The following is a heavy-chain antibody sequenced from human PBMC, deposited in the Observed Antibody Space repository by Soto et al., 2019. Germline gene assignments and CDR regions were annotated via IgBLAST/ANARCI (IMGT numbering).Heavy chain of an antibody. Sequence: GGSLRLSCAASGFTFSNYAMHWVRQAPGKGLEWVAVISYDGSNKVYGDSVKGRFTISRDNSKNTLYLQMNSLRSEDTAVYYCARDRGVRYYYYGMDVWGQGTTVTVSS. CDR2: ISYDGSNK. CDR3: ARDRGVRYYYYGMDV. CDR1: GFTFSNYA. J-gene: IGHJ6*02. D-gene: IGHD3-10*01. V-gene: IGHV3-30*03.